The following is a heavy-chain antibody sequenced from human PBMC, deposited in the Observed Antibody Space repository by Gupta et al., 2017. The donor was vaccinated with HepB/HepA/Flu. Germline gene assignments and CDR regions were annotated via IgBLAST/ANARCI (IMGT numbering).Heavy chain of an antibody. CDR2: INHRGTT. D-gene: IGHD6-13*01. V-gene: IGHV4-34*01. CDR3: TRVTPTAGRVGYFDY. CDR1: GVSFNDYY. Sequence: QVQLQQWGAGLLKSSETLSLTCAVYGVSFNDYYWSWIRQSPGKGLEWIGEINHRGTTNHNPSLRSRVTMSVDTSKNQISLKMSSVTAADTAVYYCTRVTPTAGRVGYFDYWGQGTLVTVSS. J-gene: IGHJ4*02.